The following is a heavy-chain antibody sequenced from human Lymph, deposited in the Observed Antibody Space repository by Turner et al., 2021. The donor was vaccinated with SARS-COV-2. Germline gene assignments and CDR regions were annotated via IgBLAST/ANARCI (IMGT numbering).Heavy chain of an antibody. V-gene: IGHV3-30*04. CDR1: GFTFSTYA. J-gene: IGHJ6*02. CDR3: ARYGSGGYFYYGLDV. Sequence: QVQLVESGGGVVKPGRSLRLSCPAYGFTFSTYASHWVRKAAGKGLEWVAVISYDGSNNYYADSVKGRFTISRDKSKNTLYLQMNSLRAEDTAVYYCARYGSGGYFYYGLDVWGQGTTVTVSS. D-gene: IGHD3-10*01. CDR2: ISYDGSNN.